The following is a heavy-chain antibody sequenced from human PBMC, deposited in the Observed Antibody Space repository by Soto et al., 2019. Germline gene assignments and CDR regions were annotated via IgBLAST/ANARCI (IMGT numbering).Heavy chain of an antibody. J-gene: IGHJ4*02. D-gene: IGHD3-16*01. Sequence: QITLKESGPTLVEPTQTLTLTCTYSVFSLSTTGVGVGWIRQPPGKALEWLGSIYWNDDKRYSPSLKNRFTLTSDISKSQVVLTMTNMDPVDTATDSCAHTWGLHFDYWGQGTLVIVSS. CDR3: AHTWGLHFDY. CDR2: IYWNDDK. CDR1: VFSLSTTGVG. V-gene: IGHV2-5*01.